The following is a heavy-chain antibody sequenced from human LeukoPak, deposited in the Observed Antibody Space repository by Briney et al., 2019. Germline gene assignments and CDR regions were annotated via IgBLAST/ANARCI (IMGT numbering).Heavy chain of an antibody. CDR2: THYSGGT. D-gene: IGHD5-24*01. J-gene: IGHJ4*02. Sequence: KPSEPLSLPCPFSGGSISSYYWSWIRQTPGKGLEWIGYTHYSGGTNYNPSLRSRVTISVDTSKNQFSLNLSSVTAADTAVYYCARVRDGYNYDAFDYWGQGTLVTVSS. V-gene: IGHV4-59*01. CDR3: ARVRDGYNYDAFDY. CDR1: GGSISSYY.